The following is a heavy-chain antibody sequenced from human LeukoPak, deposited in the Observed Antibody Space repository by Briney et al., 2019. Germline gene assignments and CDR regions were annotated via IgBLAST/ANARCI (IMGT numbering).Heavy chain of an antibody. CDR2: IYYSGNT. CDR3: ARLRYSNIGYSSPIDY. J-gene: IGHJ4*02. CDR1: SGSMNSYY. Sequence: PSETLSLTCTVSSGSMNSYYWSWIRQPPGKGLEWIGYIYYSGNTNYNPSLKSRVTISADTSKNQFSLKLSSVTAADTAVYYCARLRYSNIGYSSPIDYWGQGTLVTVSS. D-gene: IGHD5-18*01. V-gene: IGHV4-59*08.